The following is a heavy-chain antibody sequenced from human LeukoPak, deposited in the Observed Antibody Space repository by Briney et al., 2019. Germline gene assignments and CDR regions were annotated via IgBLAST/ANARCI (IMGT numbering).Heavy chain of an antibody. CDR1: GYTFTSYY. CDR2: INPSGGST. V-gene: IGHV1-46*01. J-gene: IGHJ4*02. D-gene: IGHD4-17*01. Sequence: ASVKVSCKASGYTFTSYYIHWVRQAPGQGLEWMGIINPSGGSTSYAQKFQGRVTMTRDMSTSTVYMELSSLRSEDTAVYYCARGPVTTIFDYWGQGTLVTVSS. CDR3: ARGPVTTIFDY.